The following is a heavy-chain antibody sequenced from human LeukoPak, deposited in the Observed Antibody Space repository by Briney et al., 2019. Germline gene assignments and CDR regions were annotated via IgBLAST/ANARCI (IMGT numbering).Heavy chain of an antibody. CDR2: ISTSSNYI. Sequence: GGSLRLSCTVSGFTVSSNSMSWVRQAPGKGLEWVSFISTSSNYIYYADSVKGRFTISRDNAKNSLYLQMNSLRAEDTAVYYCARDNWIEAHYFDYWGQGTLVTVSS. V-gene: IGHV3-21*01. CDR1: GFTVSSNS. D-gene: IGHD1-20*01. J-gene: IGHJ4*02. CDR3: ARDNWIEAHYFDY.